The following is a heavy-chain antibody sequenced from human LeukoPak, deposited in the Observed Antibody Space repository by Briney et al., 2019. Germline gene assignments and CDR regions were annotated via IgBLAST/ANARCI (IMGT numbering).Heavy chain of an antibody. Sequence: SVKVSCKASGGTFSSYAISWVRQAPGQGLEWMGGIIPIFGTANYAQKFQGRVTITADKSTSTAYMELSSLRSEDTAVYYCARAYGSGAPLDYYYMDVWGKGTTVTVSS. V-gene: IGHV1-69*06. J-gene: IGHJ6*03. CDR3: ARAYGSGAPLDYYYMDV. CDR1: GGTFSSYA. D-gene: IGHD3-10*01. CDR2: IIPIFGTA.